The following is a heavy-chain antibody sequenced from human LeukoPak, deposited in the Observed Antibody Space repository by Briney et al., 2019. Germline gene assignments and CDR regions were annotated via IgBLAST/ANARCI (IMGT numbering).Heavy chain of an antibody. CDR1: GFIFSSYW. CDR3: ARVVDTYYFDY. Sequence: GGSLRLSCAASGFIFSSYWMSWVRQAPGKGLEWVANIKQDGSEKYYVDSVKGRFTISRDNAKNSLYLQMNSLRAEDTAVYYCARVVDTYYFDYWGQGTLVTVSS. CDR2: IKQDGSEK. V-gene: IGHV3-7*01. D-gene: IGHD5-18*01. J-gene: IGHJ4*02.